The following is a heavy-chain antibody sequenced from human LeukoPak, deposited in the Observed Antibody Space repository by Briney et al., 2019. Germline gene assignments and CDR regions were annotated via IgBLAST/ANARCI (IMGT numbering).Heavy chain of an antibody. J-gene: IGHJ4*02. CDR3: ARHQYYDILTGSAPFDY. CDR1: GGSISSGDYY. CDR2: IYYSGST. D-gene: IGHD3-9*01. Sequence: PSETLSLTCTVSGGSISSGDYYWSWIRQPPGKGLEWIGYIYYSGSTYYNPSLKSRVTISVDTSKNQFSLKLSSVTAADTAVYYCARHQYYDILTGSAPFDYWGQGTLVTVSS. V-gene: IGHV4-30-4*01.